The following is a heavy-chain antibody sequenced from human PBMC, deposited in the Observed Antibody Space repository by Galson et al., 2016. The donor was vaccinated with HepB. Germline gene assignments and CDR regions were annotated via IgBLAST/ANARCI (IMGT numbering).Heavy chain of an antibody. CDR3: AKDVRSGDYGFFSMDI. D-gene: IGHD4-17*01. V-gene: IGHV3-9*01. CDR1: GFTFDDYA. CDR2: VSGNTGNI. J-gene: IGHJ6*02. Sequence: SLRLSCAASGFTFDDYAMHWVRQAPGKGLEWVSGVSGNTGNIVYADSVKGRFTISRDNAKNSLYLQMNSLRGEDTALYYCAKDVRSGDYGFFSMDIWGQGTTVTFSS.